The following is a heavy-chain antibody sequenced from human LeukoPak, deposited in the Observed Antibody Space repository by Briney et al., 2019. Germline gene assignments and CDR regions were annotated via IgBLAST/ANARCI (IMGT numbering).Heavy chain of an antibody. CDR1: GYTFTSYY. J-gene: IGHJ4*02. Sequence: GASVKVSCKASGYTFTSYYMHWVRQAPGQGLEWMGIINPSGGSTSYAQKFQGRVTMTRDMSTSTVYVELSSLRSEDTAVYYCARDLGSVGGEQDYWGQGTLVTVSS. CDR3: ARDLGSVGGEQDY. V-gene: IGHV1-46*01. CDR2: INPSGGST. D-gene: IGHD3-16*01.